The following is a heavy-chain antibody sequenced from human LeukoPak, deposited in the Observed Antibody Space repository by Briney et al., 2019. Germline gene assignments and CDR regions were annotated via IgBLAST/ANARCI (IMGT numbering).Heavy chain of an antibody. Sequence: SETLSLTCTVSGGSISSCYWSWIRQPAGKGLEWIGRIYTSGSTNYNPSLKSRVTMSVDTSKNQFSLMLRSVTAADTAVYYCARGYNWGSPTRNFYYLDVWGKGTTVTVSS. V-gene: IGHV4-4*07. D-gene: IGHD7-27*01. CDR2: IYTSGST. CDR1: GGSISSCY. CDR3: ARGYNWGSPTRNFYYLDV. J-gene: IGHJ6*03.